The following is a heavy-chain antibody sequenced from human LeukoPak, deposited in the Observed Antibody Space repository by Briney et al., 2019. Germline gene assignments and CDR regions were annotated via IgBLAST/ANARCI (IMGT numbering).Heavy chain of an antibody. CDR3: AGDYNSLTGLNY. J-gene: IGHJ4*02. V-gene: IGHV3-73*01. D-gene: IGHD3-9*01. CDR1: GFTFSDSA. Sequence: GGSLKLSCAASGFTFSDSAMHWVRQASGKGLDWLARIKTQANNDATAYGASVKGRFIISRDDSRNTAYLQMNSLKTEDTAVYYCAGDYNSLTGLNYWGQGTLVTVSS. CDR2: IKTQANNDAT.